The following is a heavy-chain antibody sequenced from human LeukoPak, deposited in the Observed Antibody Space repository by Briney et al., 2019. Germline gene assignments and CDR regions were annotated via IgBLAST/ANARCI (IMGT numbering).Heavy chain of an antibody. Sequence: SVKVSCKASGYTFSSYDINWVRQAPGQGLEWMGGIIPIFGTANYAQRFQGRVTITADESTSTAYMELSSLRSEDTAVYYCARGREVGATTHYYYYYMDVWGKGTTVTVSS. J-gene: IGHJ6*03. V-gene: IGHV1-69*13. CDR1: GYTFSSYD. CDR3: ARGREVGATTHYYYYYMDV. D-gene: IGHD1-26*01. CDR2: IIPIFGTA.